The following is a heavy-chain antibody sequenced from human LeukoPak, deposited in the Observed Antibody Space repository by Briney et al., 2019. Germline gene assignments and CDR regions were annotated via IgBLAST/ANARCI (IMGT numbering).Heavy chain of an antibody. Sequence: GRSLRLSCTASGFTFGDYAASWVRRAPGKGLEWVTFIRNKAYGGTTEYAASVKGRFTISRDDSKSIAYLQMNSLETEDTAVYYCTRGGAGGRYYLDYWGQGTLVTVSS. D-gene: IGHD2-8*02. V-gene: IGHV3-49*04. CDR3: TRGGAGGRYYLDY. CDR2: IRNKAYGGTT. CDR1: GFTFGDYA. J-gene: IGHJ4*02.